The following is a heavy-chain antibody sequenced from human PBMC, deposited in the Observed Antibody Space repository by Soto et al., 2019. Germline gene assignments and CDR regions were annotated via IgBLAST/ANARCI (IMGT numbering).Heavy chain of an antibody. CDR3: ARDRGSYALDY. CDR1: GYTFTSYG. J-gene: IGHJ4*02. CDR2: ISAYNGNT. V-gene: IGHV1-18*01. D-gene: IGHD1-26*01. Sequence: QVQLVQSGAAVKKPGASVKVSCKASGYTFTSYGISWVRQAPGQGLEWMGWISAYNGNTNYAQKLQGRVTMTTDTPTSTVYMELRSLRADDTAVYYCARDRGSYALDYWGQGTLVTVSS.